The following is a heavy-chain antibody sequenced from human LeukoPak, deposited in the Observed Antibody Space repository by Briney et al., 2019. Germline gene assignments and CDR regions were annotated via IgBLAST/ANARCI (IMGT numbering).Heavy chain of an antibody. CDR3: AGEVAATLFFDS. V-gene: IGHV1-46*01. CDR2: ITPSNSVT. J-gene: IGHJ4*02. CDR1: AYTFSSYN. Sequence: GASVKVSCKASAYTFSSYNIHWMRQAPGQGLEWMGIITPSNSVTSYAWNFRGRITMTRDTSTSTVCMDLNSLKSDDAAVYYCAGEVAATLFFDSWGQGTLVTVSS. D-gene: IGHD2-15*01.